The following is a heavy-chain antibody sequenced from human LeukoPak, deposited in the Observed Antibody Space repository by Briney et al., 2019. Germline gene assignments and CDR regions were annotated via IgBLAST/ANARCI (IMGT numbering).Heavy chain of an antibody. CDR3: ARRGYSYGFYYFDY. CDR2: IYHSGST. J-gene: IGHJ4*02. CDR1: NYFISNGYY. D-gene: IGHD5-18*01. V-gene: IGHV4-38-2*01. Sequence: SETLSLTCAVSNYFISNGYYWGWIRQPPGKGLEWIGSIYHSGSTNYNPSPNSRVTISVDTSKNQFSLKLSSATAADTAVYYCARRGYSYGFYYFDYWGQGTLVTVSS.